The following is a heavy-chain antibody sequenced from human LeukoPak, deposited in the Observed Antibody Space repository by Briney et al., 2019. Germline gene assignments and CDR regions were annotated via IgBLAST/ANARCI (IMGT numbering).Heavy chain of an antibody. J-gene: IGHJ6*02. CDR1: GGSISSYY. CDR2: IYYGGST. Sequence: PSETLSLTCTVSGGSISSYYWSWIRQPPGKGLEWIGYIYYGGSTNYNPSLKSRVTISVDTSKNQFSLKLSSVTAADTAVYYCARDNPPYYDILTGFNYYYGMDVWGQGTTVTVSS. D-gene: IGHD3-9*01. CDR3: ARDNPPYYDILTGFNYYYGMDV. V-gene: IGHV4-59*01.